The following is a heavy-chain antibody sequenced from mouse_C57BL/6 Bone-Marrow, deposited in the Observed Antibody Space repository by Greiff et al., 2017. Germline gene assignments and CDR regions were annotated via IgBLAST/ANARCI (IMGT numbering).Heavy chain of an antibody. CDR3: ARPIDDGYYWYFDV. D-gene: IGHD2-3*01. CDR1: GYTFTSYW. V-gene: IGHV1-52*01. J-gene: IGHJ1*03. Sequence: VQLQQPGAELVRPGSSVKLSCKASGYTFTSYWMHWVKQRTIQGLEWIGNIDPSDSETHYNQKFKDKATLTGDKSSSTAYMQLRSLTSEDSAVYYWARPIDDGYYWYFDVWGTGTTVTVSS. CDR2: IDPSDSET.